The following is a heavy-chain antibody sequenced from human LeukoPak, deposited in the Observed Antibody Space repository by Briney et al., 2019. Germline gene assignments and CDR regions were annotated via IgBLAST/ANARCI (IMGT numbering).Heavy chain of an antibody. CDR2: IYPGDSDT. D-gene: IGHD3-10*01. Sequence: GESLKISCKGSGYSFTTYWIGWVRQMPGKGLEWMGIIYPGDSDTRYSPSFQGQVTISADKSISTAYLQWSSLKASDTAMYYCARQTSRFYYYGSGSYWGDFDYWGQGTLVTVSS. J-gene: IGHJ4*02. CDR3: ARQTSRFYYYGSGSYWGDFDY. V-gene: IGHV5-51*01. CDR1: GYSFTTYW.